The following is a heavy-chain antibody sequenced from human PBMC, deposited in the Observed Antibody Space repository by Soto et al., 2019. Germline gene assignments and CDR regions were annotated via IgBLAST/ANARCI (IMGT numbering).Heavy chain of an antibody. CDR3: ARDRKITGTTATDYYYYGMDV. D-gene: IGHD1-7*01. V-gene: IGHV4-30-4*01. J-gene: IGHJ6*02. CDR2: IYYSGST. CDR1: GGSISSCYYY. Sequence: SGTPALTCTVSGGSISSCYYYWSWIRQPPGKGLEWIGYIYYSGSTYYNPSLKSRVTISVDTSKNQFSLKLSSVTAADTAVYYCARDRKITGTTATDYYYYGMDVWGQGTTVTVSS.